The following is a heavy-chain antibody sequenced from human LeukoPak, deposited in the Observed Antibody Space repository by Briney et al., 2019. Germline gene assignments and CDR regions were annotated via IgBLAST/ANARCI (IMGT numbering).Heavy chain of an antibody. J-gene: IGHJ4*02. CDR3: ARESLDSSSWYYFDY. CDR2: IKQDGSEK. D-gene: IGHD6-13*01. V-gene: IGHV3-7*03. Sequence: GGSLRLSCAASGFTLSSYAMSWVRQAPGKGLEWVANIKQDGSEKYYVDSVKGRFTISRDNAKNSLYLQMNSLRAEDTALYYCARESLDSSSWYYFDYWGQGTLVTVSS. CDR1: GFTLSSYA.